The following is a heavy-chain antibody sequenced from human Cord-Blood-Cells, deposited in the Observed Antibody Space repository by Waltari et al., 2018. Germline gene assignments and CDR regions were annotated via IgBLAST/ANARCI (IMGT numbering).Heavy chain of an antibody. D-gene: IGHD3-10*01. J-gene: IGHJ3*02. CDR1: GGSISSHY. CDR2: IYYSGST. V-gene: IGHV4-59*11. CDR3: ARDRGTGRAFDI. Sequence: QVQLQESGPGLVKPSETLSLTCTVSGGSISSHYWSLLRQPPGKGLEWIGYIYYSGSTNYNPSLKSRVTISVDTSKNQFSLKLSSVTAADTAVYYCARDRGTGRAFDIWGQGTMVTVSS.